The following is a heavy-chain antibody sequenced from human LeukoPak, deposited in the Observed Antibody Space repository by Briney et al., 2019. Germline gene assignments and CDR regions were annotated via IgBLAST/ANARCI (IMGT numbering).Heavy chain of an antibody. CDR2: ISGSGGST. V-gene: IGHV3-23*01. J-gene: IGHJ4*02. D-gene: IGHD4-23*01. CDR3: AKDPHPLYGGNPEVVDY. CDR1: GFTFSSYA. Sequence: GGSLRLSCAASGFTFSSYAMSWVRQAPGKGLEWVSAISGSGGSTYYADSVKGRFTISRDNSKNTLYLQMNSLRAEDTAVYYCAKDPHPLYGGNPEVVDYWGQGTLVTVSS.